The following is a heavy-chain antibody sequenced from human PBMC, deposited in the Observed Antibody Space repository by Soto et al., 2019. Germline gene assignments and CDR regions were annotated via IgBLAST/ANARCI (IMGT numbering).Heavy chain of an antibody. CDR1: GFTFSDYA. V-gene: IGHV3-7*01. J-gene: IGHJ4*02. CDR3: VTDLYYFVS. D-gene: IGHD2-8*01. CDR2: INRDVSEK. Sequence: PGGSLRLSCAASGFTFSDYAMHWVRQAPGKGLEWVASINRDVSEKYYVDSVKGRFTISRDNAENSLYLQMNSLRAEDTAVYFCVTDLYYFVSWGQGTPVTVSS.